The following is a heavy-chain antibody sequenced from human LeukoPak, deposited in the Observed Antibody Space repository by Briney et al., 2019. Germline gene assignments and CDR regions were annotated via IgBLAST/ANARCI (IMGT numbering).Heavy chain of an antibody. CDR1: GGSISSSSYY. D-gene: IGHD7-27*01. V-gene: IGHV4-39*01. Sequence: SETLSLTCTVSGGSISSSSYYWGWIRQPPGKGLEWIGSIYYSGSTYYNPSLKSRVTISVDTSKNQFSLKLSSVTAADTAVYYCARGSWGRFDYWGQGTLVTVSS. J-gene: IGHJ4*02. CDR2: IYYSGST. CDR3: ARGSWGRFDY.